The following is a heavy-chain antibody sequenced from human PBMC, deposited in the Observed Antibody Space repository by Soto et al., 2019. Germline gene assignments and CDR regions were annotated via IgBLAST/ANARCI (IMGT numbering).Heavy chain of an antibody. Sequence: QAGGSLRLSCSASGFTFSSYAMHWVRQAPGKGLEYVSAISSNGGSTYYADSVRGRFTISRDNSKNTLYLQMSSLRAEDTAVYYCVTDSGYDLAAFDYWGQGTLVTVSS. V-gene: IGHV3-64D*06. CDR3: VTDSGYDLAAFDY. D-gene: IGHD5-12*01. CDR1: GFTFSSYA. J-gene: IGHJ4*02. CDR2: ISSNGGST.